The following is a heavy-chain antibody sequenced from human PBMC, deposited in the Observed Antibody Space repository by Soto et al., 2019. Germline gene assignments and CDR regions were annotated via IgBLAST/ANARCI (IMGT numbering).Heavy chain of an antibody. V-gene: IGHV3-33*01. Sequence: QVQLVESGGGVVQPGRSLRLSCAASGFTFSSYGMHWVRQAPGKGLEWVAVIWFDGSNKFYADSVKGRFTISRDNSKNTVSLQMNRLRDEDSAAYYCATTGPYWGQGTLVTVS. CDR1: GFTFSSYG. J-gene: IGHJ4*02. CDR3: ATTGPY. CDR2: IWFDGSNK.